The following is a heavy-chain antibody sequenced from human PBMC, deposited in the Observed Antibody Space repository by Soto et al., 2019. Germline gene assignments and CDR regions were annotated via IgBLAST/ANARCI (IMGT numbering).Heavy chain of an antibody. CDR1: GFTFSSYG. D-gene: IGHD1-26*01. V-gene: IGHV3-30*18. Sequence: QEKLVESGGGLVQPGMSLRLSCAASGFTFSSYGMHWVRQAPGTGLELVTVISHDGSSTYYADSVKGRFFVSRDNSNNPWYLQINSLRPEDPAVYYCAKVTYSGDYYYSYGMDVWGQGTTVTVA. CDR3: AKVTYSGDYYYSYGMDV. CDR2: ISHDGSST. J-gene: IGHJ6*02.